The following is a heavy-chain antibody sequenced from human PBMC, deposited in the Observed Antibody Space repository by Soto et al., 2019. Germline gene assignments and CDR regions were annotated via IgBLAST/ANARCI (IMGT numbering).Heavy chain of an antibody. CDR3: ARRASESSGYFPLGH. V-gene: IGHV1-3*04. D-gene: IGHD3-22*01. CDR2: INTGNGNA. CDR1: GYTFSDYP. J-gene: IGHJ4*02. Sequence: GASVKVSCKTSGYTFSDYPMHWVRQAPGQSLEWLGWINTGNGNAKYSRKFQGRVSILRDTSATTVYMELYSLRSEDTAMYFCARRASESSGYFPLGHWGQGTLVTVSS.